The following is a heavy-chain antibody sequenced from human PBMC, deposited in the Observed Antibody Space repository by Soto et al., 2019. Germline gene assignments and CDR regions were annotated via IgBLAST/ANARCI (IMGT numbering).Heavy chain of an antibody. Sequence: PGGSLRLSCAASGLTFSNAWMNWVRQAPGKGLEWVGRIKSKTDGGTTDYAAPVKGRFTISRDDSKNTLYLQMNSLKTEDTAVYYCTTEVLRFLEWFPPPSGMDVWGQGTTVTVS. CDR2: IKSKTDGGTT. V-gene: IGHV3-15*07. CDR1: GLTFSNAW. CDR3: TTEVLRFLEWFPPPSGMDV. D-gene: IGHD3-3*01. J-gene: IGHJ6*02.